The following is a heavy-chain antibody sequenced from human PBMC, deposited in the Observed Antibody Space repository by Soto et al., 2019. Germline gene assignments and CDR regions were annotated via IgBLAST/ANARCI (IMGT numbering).Heavy chain of an antibody. J-gene: IGHJ3*02. CDR2: ISGSGRST. CDR1: GFTFSNYA. CDR3: AKDVLNKPGPDAFHI. Sequence: GGSLRLSCAVSGFTFSNYAMTWVRQAPGKGLEWVSAISGSGRSTYYADSVKGRFTISRDNSKNTQYLQMNSLRAEDTAVYYCAKDVLNKPGPDAFHIWGQGTMVTVSS. D-gene: IGHD6-6*01. V-gene: IGHV3-23*01.